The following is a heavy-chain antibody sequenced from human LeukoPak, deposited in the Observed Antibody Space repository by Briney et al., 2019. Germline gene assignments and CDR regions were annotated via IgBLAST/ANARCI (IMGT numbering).Heavy chain of an antibody. V-gene: IGHV5-51*01. CDR1: GYSFTSYW. Sequence: GESLKISCKGSGYSFTSYWIAWVRQMPGKGLEWTGIIFPGDSDTRYSPSFQGQVTISADKSISTAYLQWSSLKASDAAMYYCARHGREDWYLDLWGRGTLVTVSS. J-gene: IGHJ2*01. CDR2: IFPGDSDT. D-gene: IGHD5-24*01. CDR3: ARHGREDWYLDL.